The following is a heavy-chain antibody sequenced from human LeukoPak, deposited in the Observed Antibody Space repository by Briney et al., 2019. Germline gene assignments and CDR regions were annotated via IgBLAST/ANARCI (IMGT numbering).Heavy chain of an antibody. CDR2: IRSDGSDK. CDR3: AKSQVTGWYDFDY. D-gene: IGHD6-19*01. J-gene: IGHJ4*02. V-gene: IGHV3-30*02. CDR1: GFTFSSYA. Sequence: PGGSLRLSCAASGFTFSSYAMHWVRQAPGKGLEWVASIRSDGSDKKYADSVKGQFTISRDNSKSTLNLQMNSLRPEDTAVYYCAKSQVTGWYDFDYWGQGTLVIVSS.